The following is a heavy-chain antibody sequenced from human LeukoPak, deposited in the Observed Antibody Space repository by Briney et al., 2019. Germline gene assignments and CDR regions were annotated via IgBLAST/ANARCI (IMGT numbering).Heavy chain of an antibody. J-gene: IGHJ3*02. D-gene: IGHD4-11*01. Sequence: GESLKISCQVSGYRFTNYWVGWVRQMPGKGLEWVGIIYPGDPDIRYSPSFKDQVTISADTSISTAYLQWSSLKASDTAMYYCARHRNADVFDIWGQGTMVTVSS. V-gene: IGHV5-51*01. CDR3: ARHRNADVFDI. CDR1: GYRFTNYW. CDR2: IYPGDPDI.